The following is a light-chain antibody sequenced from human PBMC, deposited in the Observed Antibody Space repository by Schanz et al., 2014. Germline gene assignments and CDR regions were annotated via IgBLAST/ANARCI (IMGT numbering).Light chain of an antibody. J-gene: IGLJ3*02. CDR1: SSNIGAGYD. V-gene: IGLV1-40*01. CDR3: QSYDSSLSGWV. Sequence: SVVMQPPSVSGAPGQRVTISCTGSSSNIGAGYDVHWYQQLPGTAPKLLIYGNSNRPSGVPDRFSGSKSGTSASLAITGLQTEDEADYYCQSYDSSLSGWVLGGGTKLTVL. CDR2: GNS.